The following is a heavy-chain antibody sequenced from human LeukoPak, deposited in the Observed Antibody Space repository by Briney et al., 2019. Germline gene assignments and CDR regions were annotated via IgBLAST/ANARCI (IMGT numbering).Heavy chain of an antibody. CDR3: TSEDSSGYLDY. J-gene: IGHJ4*02. Sequence: GGSLRLSCTASGFTFGDYAMSWVRQAPGKGLEWVGFIRSKAYGGTTEYAASVKGRFTISRDDSKSIAYLQMNSLKTEDTAVYYCTSEDSSGYLDYWGQGTLVTVSS. CDR1: GFTFGDYA. D-gene: IGHD3-22*01. CDR2: IRSKAYGGTT. V-gene: IGHV3-49*04.